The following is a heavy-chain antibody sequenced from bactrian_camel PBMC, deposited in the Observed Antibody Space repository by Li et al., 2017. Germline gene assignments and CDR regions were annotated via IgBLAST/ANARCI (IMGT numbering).Heavy chain of an antibody. Sequence: VQLVESGGVLVQPGGSLRLSCAASGFPFSTYGMTWVRQAPGKGLEWVSAISGGGSATYYVDSVRGRFTISRDNAKNTVYLQMNSLKPEDTAMYYCAAESCDGDYCSGSWCYDGKPEAEFGYWGQGTQVTVS. D-gene: IGHD3*01. J-gene: IGHJ6*01. CDR1: GFPFSTYG. CDR2: ISGGGSAT. V-gene: IGHV3S40*01. CDR3: AAESCDGDYCSGSWCYDGKPEAEFGY.